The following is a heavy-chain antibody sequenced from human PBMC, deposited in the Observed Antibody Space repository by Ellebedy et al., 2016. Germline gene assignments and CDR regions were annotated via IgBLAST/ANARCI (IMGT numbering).Heavy chain of an antibody. CDR3: ARRGGVSFGERPIDY. CDR2: IYYTGTT. J-gene: IGHJ4*02. D-gene: IGHD3-10*01. V-gene: IGHV4-59*01. Sequence: SETLSLTCIVSGGSISRYYWSWIRQPPGRGLEWIGNIYYTGTTNYNPSLQSRVTTSLDTSKNQFSLRLTSVTAADTAVYYCARRGGVSFGERPIDYWGQGTLVTVSS. CDR1: GGSISRYY.